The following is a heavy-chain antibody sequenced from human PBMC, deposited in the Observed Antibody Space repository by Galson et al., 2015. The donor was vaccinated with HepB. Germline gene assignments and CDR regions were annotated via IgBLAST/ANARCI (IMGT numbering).Heavy chain of an antibody. Sequence: SVKVSCKASGYTLTSNGISWVRQAPGQGLEWMGWISAYNGNTKYAQKLQGRVTMTTDTSTSTAYMELRRLRSDDTAVYYCARDMRYCSGGSCYDELDYWGQGTLVTVSS. V-gene: IGHV1-18*04. CDR2: ISAYNGNT. D-gene: IGHD2-15*01. CDR3: ARDMRYCSGGSCYDELDY. CDR1: GYTLTSNG. J-gene: IGHJ4*02.